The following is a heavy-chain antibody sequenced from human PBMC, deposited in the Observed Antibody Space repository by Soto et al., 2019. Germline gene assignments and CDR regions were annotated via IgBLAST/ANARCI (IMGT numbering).Heavy chain of an antibody. CDR2: ISAYNGNT. D-gene: IGHD3-3*01. CDR3: ARDQVTIFVSGNYYGMDV. Sequence: QVQLVQSGAEVKKPGASVKVSCKASGYTFTSYGISWVRQAPGQGLEWMGWISAYNGNTNYAQKLQGRVTMTTDTSTSTAYMELRSLRSDDRAVYYCARDQVTIFVSGNYYGMDVWGQGTTVTVSS. CDR1: GYTFTSYG. V-gene: IGHV1-18*01. J-gene: IGHJ6*02.